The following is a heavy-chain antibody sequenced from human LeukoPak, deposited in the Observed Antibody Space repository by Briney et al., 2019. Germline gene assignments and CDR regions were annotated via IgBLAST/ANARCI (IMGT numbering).Heavy chain of an antibody. CDR3: AKDLYCSSTSCYEAVY. CDR1: GFTFSSYD. V-gene: IGHV3-23*01. J-gene: IGHJ4*02. D-gene: IGHD2-2*01. CDR2: ISGSGGST. Sequence: GGSLRLSCAASGFTFSSYDMSWVRQAPGKGLEWVSSISGSGGSTYYADSVKGRFTISRDNSKNTLYLQMNSLRAEDTAVYYCAKDLYCSSTSCYEAVYWGQGTLVTVSS.